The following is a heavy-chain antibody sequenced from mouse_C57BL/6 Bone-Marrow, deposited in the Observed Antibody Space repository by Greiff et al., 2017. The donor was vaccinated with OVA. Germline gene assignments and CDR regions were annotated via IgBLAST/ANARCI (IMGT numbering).Heavy chain of an antibody. V-gene: IGHV1-72*01. CDR3: ARSHFSWFAY. CDR2: IDPNSGGT. Sequence: QVKLKQPGAERVKPGASGKLSCKASGDSFNSYGMNGVKQRPGRGSEWRGRIDPNSGGTKYNEKFKSKATLTVDKPSSPAYMQLSSLTSEDSAVYYCARSHFSWFAYWGQGTLVTVSA. CDR1: GDSFNSYG. J-gene: IGHJ3*01.